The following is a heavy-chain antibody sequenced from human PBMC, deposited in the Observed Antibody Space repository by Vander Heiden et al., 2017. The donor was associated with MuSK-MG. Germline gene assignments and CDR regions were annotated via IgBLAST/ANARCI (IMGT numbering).Heavy chain of an antibody. V-gene: IGHV4-34*01. CDR1: GESFSDYY. CDR3: ARNKGWGYYKGMDV. J-gene: IGHJ6*02. D-gene: IGHD3-16*01. Sequence: QVQLQQWGAGLFKPSETLSLTCGVYGESFSDYYWSWIRQPPGEGLEWIGEINQSGNTKYKPSLRSRVSISVDTSKNQFSLRLSSVAAADTAVYYCARNKGWGYYKGMDVWGQGTTVTVSS. CDR2: INQSGNT.